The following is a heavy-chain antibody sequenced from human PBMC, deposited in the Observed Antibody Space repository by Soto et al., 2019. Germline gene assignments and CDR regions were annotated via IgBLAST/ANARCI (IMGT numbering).Heavy chain of an antibody. CDR3: ARHGSS. Sequence: QLQLQESGPGLVKPSETLSLICSVSGVSISGSSYYWGWIRQPPGKGLEWIGSIYYSGQTSYNPSLKSRVTISVDRSKNKFSLDLNSVTATDTAFYYCARHGSSWGQGTLVTVSS. J-gene: IGHJ5*02. V-gene: IGHV4-39*01. CDR1: GVSISGSSYY. CDR2: IYYSGQT.